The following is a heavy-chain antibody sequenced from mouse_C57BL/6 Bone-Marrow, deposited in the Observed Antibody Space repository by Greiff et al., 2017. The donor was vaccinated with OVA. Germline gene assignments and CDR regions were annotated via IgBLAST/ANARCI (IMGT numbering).Heavy chain of an antibody. J-gene: IGHJ4*01. V-gene: IGHV14-4*01. Sequence: EVMLVESGAELVRPGASVKLSCTASGFNIKDDYMHWVKQRPEQGLEWIGWIDPENGDTEYASKFQGKATITADTSSNTAYLQLSSLTSEDTAVYYCTTEADGDYWGQGTSVTVSS. CDR1: GFNIKDDY. CDR2: IDPENGDT. CDR3: TTEADGDY.